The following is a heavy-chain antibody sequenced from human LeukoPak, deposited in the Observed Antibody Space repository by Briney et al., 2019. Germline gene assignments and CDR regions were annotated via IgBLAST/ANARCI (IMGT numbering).Heavy chain of an antibody. CDR1: GFTFSSYE. V-gene: IGHV3-48*03. CDR2: ISSSGSTI. D-gene: IGHD1-26*01. Sequence: PGGSLRLSRAASGFTFSSYEMNWVRQAPGKGLEWVSYISSSGSTIYYADSVKGRFTISRDNAKNSLYLQMNSLRAEDTAVYYCARGQYSGSYLIGWFDPWGQGTLVTVSS. CDR3: ARGQYSGSYLIGWFDP. J-gene: IGHJ5*02.